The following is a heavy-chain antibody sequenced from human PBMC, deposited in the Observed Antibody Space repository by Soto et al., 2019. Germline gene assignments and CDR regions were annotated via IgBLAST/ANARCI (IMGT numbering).Heavy chain of an antibody. J-gene: IGHJ6*03. CDR2: IIPILGIA. Sequence: ASVKVSCKASGGTFSSYTISWVRQAPGQGLEWMGRIIPILGIANYAQKFQGRVTITADKSTSTAYMELSSLRSEDTAVYYCARDSCSSTSCYDYYYYMDVWGKGTTVTVSS. V-gene: IGHV1-69*04. D-gene: IGHD2-2*01. CDR3: ARDSCSSTSCYDYYYYMDV. CDR1: GGTFSSYT.